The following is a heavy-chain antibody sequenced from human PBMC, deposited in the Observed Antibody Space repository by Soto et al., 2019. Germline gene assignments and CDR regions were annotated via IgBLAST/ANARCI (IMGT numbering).Heavy chain of an antibody. CDR3: AGRASSGQDNYYFDY. CDR1: GGSISSSSYY. V-gene: IGHV4-39*01. CDR2: IYYSGST. Sequence: QLQLQESGPGLVKPSETLSLTCTVSGGSISSSSYYWGWIRQPPGKGLEWIGSIYYSGSTYYNPSPRGPVTISGDPSKNQFPPKVSAVTAADPAVYYCAGRASSGQDNYYFDYWGQGSPVTVSS. J-gene: IGHJ4*02. D-gene: IGHD6-19*01.